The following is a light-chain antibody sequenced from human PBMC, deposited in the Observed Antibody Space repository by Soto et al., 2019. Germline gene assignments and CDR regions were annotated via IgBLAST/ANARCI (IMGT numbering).Light chain of an antibody. CDR3: QAWDTSTVV. V-gene: IGLV3-1*01. J-gene: IGLJ2*01. CDR1: KLGDKH. CDR2: QET. Sequence: SYELTQPPSVSVSPGQTANITCSGDKLGDKHVCWYQQKPGQSPVLVICQETKRPSGIPERFSGSNSGNTATLTISGTQAMDEADYYCQAWDTSTVVFGGGTKLTVL.